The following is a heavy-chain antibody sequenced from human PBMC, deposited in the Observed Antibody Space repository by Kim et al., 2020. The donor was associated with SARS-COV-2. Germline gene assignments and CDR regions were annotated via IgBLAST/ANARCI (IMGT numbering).Heavy chain of an antibody. J-gene: IGHJ4*02. V-gene: IGHV3-33*05. CDR3: ARDRAASGSTRGPFDN. D-gene: IGHD1-26*01. CDR2: ISYDGSNK. CDR1: GFTFSSYG. Sequence: WGSLRLSCAASGFTFSSYGMYWVRQAPGKGLEWVADISYDGSNKYYADSVKGRFTISRDNSENTLYLQMNSLRAEDTAVYYCARDRAASGSTRGPFDNWGQGTLVTVSS.